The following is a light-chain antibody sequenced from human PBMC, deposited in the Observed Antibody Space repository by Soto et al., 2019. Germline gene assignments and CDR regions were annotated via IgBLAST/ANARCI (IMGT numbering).Light chain of an antibody. Sequence: QSVLTQPPSVFAAPGQKVTISCSGSISNIGNNYVSWYQQFPTTAPKLLIHENDKRPAGTPDRFSGSKSDTSATLGITGLQTGDEADYYCGAWDTSLGAWVFGGGTKLTVL. CDR2: END. J-gene: IGLJ3*02. CDR1: ISNIGNNY. CDR3: GAWDTSLGAWV. V-gene: IGLV1-51*02.